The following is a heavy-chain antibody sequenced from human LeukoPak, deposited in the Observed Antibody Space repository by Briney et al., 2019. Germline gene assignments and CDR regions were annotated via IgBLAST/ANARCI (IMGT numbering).Heavy chain of an antibody. V-gene: IGHV3-15*01. CDR3: TTERLLWFGELWGAFDI. CDR1: GFTFSNAW. J-gene: IGHJ3*02. CDR2: IKSKTDGGTT. D-gene: IGHD3-10*01. Sequence: MPGGSLRLSCAASGFTFSNAWMSWVRQAPGKGLEWVGRIKSKTDGGTTDYAAPVKGRFTISRDDSKNTLYMQMNSLKTEDTAVYYCTTERLLWFGELWGAFDIWGQGTMVTVSS.